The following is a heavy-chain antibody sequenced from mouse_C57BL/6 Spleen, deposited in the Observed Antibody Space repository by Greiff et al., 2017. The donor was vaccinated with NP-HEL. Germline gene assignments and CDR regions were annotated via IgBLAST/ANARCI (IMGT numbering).Heavy chain of an antibody. D-gene: IGHD2-4*01. CDR3: ALIYYDYERAMDD. Sequence: EVNLVESGAELVKPGASVKLSCTASGFNIKDYYMHWVKQRTEQGLEWIGRIDPEGGATKYAPKFQGKATIPADTSSNTACLQLSSLTSEDTSVYYCALIYYDYERAMDDWGQGTSVTVSS. CDR1: GFNIKDYY. J-gene: IGHJ4*01. CDR2: IDPEGGAT. V-gene: IGHV14-2*01.